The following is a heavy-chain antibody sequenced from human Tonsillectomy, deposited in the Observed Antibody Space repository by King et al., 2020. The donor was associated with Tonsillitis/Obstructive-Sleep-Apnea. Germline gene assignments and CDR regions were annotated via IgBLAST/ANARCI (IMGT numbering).Heavy chain of an antibody. CDR2: ISTYNGNT. J-gene: IGHJ5*02. Sequence: QLVQSGAEVKKPGASVKVSCKASGYTFTSYGINWVRQAPGQGLEWMGWISTYNGNTNSAQKLQGRVTMTTDTSTSTAYMELRSRRSDDTAVYYCARDGTTYYDFWSGYSNWFDPWGQGTLVTVSS. CDR1: GYTFTSYG. V-gene: IGHV1-18*01. D-gene: IGHD3-3*01. CDR3: ARDGTTYYDFWSGYSNWFDP.